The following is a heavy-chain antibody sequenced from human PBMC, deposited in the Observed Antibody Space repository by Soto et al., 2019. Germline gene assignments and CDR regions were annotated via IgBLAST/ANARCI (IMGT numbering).Heavy chain of an antibody. CDR3: AREEVGNYYGWTS. J-gene: IGHJ6*02. V-gene: IGHV1-46*01. Sequence: ASVKVSCKAAGYTFTSFYMHWVRQAPGQGLEWMGVINPSGGSTTYGQKFQGRVTMTRETSTSTVYMELSSLRSEDTAVYYCAREEVGNYYGWTSGAKGPRSPSP. D-gene: IGHD1-1*01. CDR1: GYTFTSFY. CDR2: INPSGGST.